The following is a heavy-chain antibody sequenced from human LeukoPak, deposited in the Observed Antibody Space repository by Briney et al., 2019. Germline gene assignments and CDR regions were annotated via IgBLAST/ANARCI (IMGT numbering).Heavy chain of an antibody. D-gene: IGHD3-10*01. CDR2: ISAYNGNT. CDR1: GYTFTSYG. Sequence: ASVTVSCKASGYTFTSYGISWVRQAAGQGREWMGWISAYNGNTNYAQKLQGRVTMTTDTSTSTAYMELRSMRPDDTAVYYCAIGTPGSYYNVDLDYWGQGPLVTVSS. V-gene: IGHV1-18*01. CDR3: AIGTPGSYYNVDLDY. J-gene: IGHJ4*02.